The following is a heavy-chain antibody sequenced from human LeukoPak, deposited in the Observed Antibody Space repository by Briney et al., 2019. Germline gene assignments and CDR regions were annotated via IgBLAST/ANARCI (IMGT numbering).Heavy chain of an antibody. V-gene: IGHV3-20*04. CDR2: INCNVGRT. D-gene: IGHD6-19*01. CDR1: AFSFDEYG. CDR3: AGSRSLVAVAGIEGFDI. J-gene: IGHJ3*02. Sequence: GGSLRLSCAASAFSFDEYGMSWVRQSPGKGLEWVSGINCNVGRTYYADSVKGRFTISRDNAKNSLYLQMNSLRAEDTAFYYCAGSRSLVAVAGIEGFDIWGQGTMVTVSS.